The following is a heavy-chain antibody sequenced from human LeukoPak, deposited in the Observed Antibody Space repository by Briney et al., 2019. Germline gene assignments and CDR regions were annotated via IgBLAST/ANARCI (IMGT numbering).Heavy chain of an antibody. D-gene: IGHD3-3*01. CDR2: INPNSGGT. Sequence: ASVKVSCKASGYTFTGYYRHWVRQAPGQGLEWMGWINPNSGGTNYAQKFQGRVTMTRDTSISTAYMELSRLRSDDTAVYYCASPSSDFWSGYYTFGYWGQGTLVTVSS. CDR1: GYTFTGYY. CDR3: ASPSSDFWSGYYTFGY. J-gene: IGHJ4*02. V-gene: IGHV1-2*02.